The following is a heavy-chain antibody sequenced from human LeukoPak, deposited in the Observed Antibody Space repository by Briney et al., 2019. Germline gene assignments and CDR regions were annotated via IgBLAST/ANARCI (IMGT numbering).Heavy chain of an antibody. Sequence: PGRSLRLSCAASGFTFSSYAMSWVRQAPGKGLEWVSAISGSGGSTYYADSVKGRFTISRDNSKNTLYLQMNSLRAEDTAVYYCAKDGGRFLEWLRGFRYFDYWGQGTLVTVSS. D-gene: IGHD3-3*01. CDR3: AKDGGRFLEWLRGFRYFDY. CDR1: GFTFSSYA. J-gene: IGHJ4*02. CDR2: ISGSGGST. V-gene: IGHV3-23*01.